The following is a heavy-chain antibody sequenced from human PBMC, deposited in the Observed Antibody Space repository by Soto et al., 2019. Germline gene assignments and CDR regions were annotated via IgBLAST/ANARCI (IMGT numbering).Heavy chain of an antibody. D-gene: IGHD3-22*01. V-gene: IGHV4-59*08. CDR2: IYYSGST. CDR1: GGSISPYY. Sequence: QVQLQESGPGLVKPSETLSLTCTVSGGSISPYYWSWIRQPPGKGLEWIGYIYYSGSTTYNPSLKSRVNISVDTSQNQFSLNLSSVTAADTAVYYCVRLGGYYQAFDSWGQGTLVTVSS. CDR3: VRLGGYYQAFDS. J-gene: IGHJ4*02.